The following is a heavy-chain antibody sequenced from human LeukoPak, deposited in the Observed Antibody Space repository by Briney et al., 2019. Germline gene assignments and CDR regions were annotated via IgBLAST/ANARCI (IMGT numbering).Heavy chain of an antibody. J-gene: IGHJ4*02. CDR1: GYTFTGYY. CDR2: INPNSGDT. D-gene: IGHD4-17*01. Sequence: ASVKVSCKASGYTFTGYYMHWVRQAPAQGLEWMGWINPNSGDTDFAQKFQGRVTMTRDTSISTAYMELSRLKSDDTAVYYCARDDRMTLVTPDFWGQGTLVTVSS. V-gene: IGHV1-2*02. CDR3: ARDDRMTLVTPDF.